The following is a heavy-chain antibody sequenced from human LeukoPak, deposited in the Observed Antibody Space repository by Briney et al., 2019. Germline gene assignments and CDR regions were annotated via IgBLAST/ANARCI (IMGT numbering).Heavy chain of an antibody. Sequence: GGSLRLSCAASGFTFNTFPMIWVRQAPGKGLEWVSAISINGDSTYYADSVKGRFTISRDNSENTLYLQMNSLRADDTAVYYCAKDRGYWGQGTLVTVSS. CDR2: ISINGDST. CDR3: AKDRGY. J-gene: IGHJ4*02. CDR1: GFTFNTFP. V-gene: IGHV3-23*01.